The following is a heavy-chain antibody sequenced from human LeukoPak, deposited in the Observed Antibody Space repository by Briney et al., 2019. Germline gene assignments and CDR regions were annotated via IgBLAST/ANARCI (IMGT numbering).Heavy chain of an antibody. J-gene: IGHJ4*02. D-gene: IGHD6-13*01. CDR2: IWYDGSNK. V-gene: IGHV3-33*01. Sequence: GGSLRLSCAASGFTFSSYGMHWVRHAPGKGLEWVAVIWYDGSNKYYADSVKGRFTISRDNSKNTLYLQMNSLRAEDTAVYYCARDKSAAAGSFDYWGQGTLVTVSS. CDR1: GFTFSSYG. CDR3: ARDKSAAAGSFDY.